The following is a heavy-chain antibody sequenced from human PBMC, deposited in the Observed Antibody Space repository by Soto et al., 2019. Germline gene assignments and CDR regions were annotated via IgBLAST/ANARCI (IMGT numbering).Heavy chain of an antibody. J-gene: IGHJ4*02. CDR2: ISAYNGNT. V-gene: IGHV1-18*04. D-gene: IGHD3-22*01. CDR1: GYTFTSYG. Sequence: ASVKVSCKASGYTFTSYGISWVRQAPGQGLEWMGWISAYNGNTNYAQKLQGRVTMTTDTSTSTAYMELRSLRSDDTAVYYCARGRSPGYYYDSSGYWPFDYWDQGTLVTVSS. CDR3: ARGRSPGYYYDSSGYWPFDY.